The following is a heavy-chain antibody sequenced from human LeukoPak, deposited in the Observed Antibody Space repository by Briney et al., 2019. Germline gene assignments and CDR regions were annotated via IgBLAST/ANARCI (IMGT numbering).Heavy chain of an antibody. D-gene: IGHD2-2*01. CDR3: AREAPYCSSTSCWTRYFDY. J-gene: IGHJ4*02. V-gene: IGHV3-64*01. CDR1: GFTFSSYA. CDR2: ISSNGGST. Sequence: GGSLRLSCAASGFTFSSYAMHWVRQAPGKGLEYVSAISSNGGSTYYANSVKGRFTISRDNSKNTLYLQMGSLRAEDMAVYYCAREAPYCSSTSCWTRYFDYWGQGTLVTVSS.